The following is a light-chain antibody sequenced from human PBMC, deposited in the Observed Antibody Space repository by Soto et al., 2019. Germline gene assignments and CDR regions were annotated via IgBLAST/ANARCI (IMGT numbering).Light chain of an antibody. CDR1: QSISSY. CDR3: QQRSNWPPGLT. V-gene: IGKV3-11*01. CDR2: DAS. J-gene: IGKJ4*01. Sequence: EIVMTQSPATLSLSPGERVTLSCRASQSISSYLAWYQQKPGQASRLLIFDASNRATGIPVRFSGSGSGTDFTLTISSLEPEDFTVYYCQQRSNWPPGLTFGGGTKVDIK.